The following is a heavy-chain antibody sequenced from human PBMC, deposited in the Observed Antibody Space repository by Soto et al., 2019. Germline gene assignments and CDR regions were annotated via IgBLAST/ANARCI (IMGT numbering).Heavy chain of an antibody. CDR3: ARGQRFSDWFDP. CDR1: GGAINSYY. Sequence: SETLSLTCAVSGGAINSYYWTWIRQPAGKGLEWIGRIYSSGSTKYNPSLQSRVTMSLDTSKNQFSLRLTSVTAADTAVYYCARGQRFSDWFDPWGQGTLVTVSS. D-gene: IGHD3-3*01. CDR2: IYSSGST. J-gene: IGHJ5*02. V-gene: IGHV4-4*07.